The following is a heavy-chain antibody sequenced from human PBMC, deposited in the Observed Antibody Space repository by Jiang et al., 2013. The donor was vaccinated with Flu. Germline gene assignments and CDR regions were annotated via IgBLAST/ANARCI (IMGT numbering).Heavy chain of an antibody. Sequence: GAEVKKPGESLKISCKGSGYSFTSYWIGWVRQMPGKGLEWMGIIYPGDSDTRYSPSFQGQVTISADKSISTAYLQWSSLKASDTAMYYCARHLLDDYDSSGYPPAIDYWGQGTLVTVSS. CDR1: GYSFTSYW. J-gene: IGHJ4*02. V-gene: IGHV5-51*01. CDR3: ARHLLDDYDSSGYPPAIDY. D-gene: IGHD3-22*01. CDR2: IYPGDSDT.